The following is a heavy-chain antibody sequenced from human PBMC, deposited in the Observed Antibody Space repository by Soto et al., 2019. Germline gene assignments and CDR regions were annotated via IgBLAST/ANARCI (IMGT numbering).Heavy chain of an antibody. J-gene: IGHJ4*02. V-gene: IGHV3-23*01. CDR2: ISGSGGST. CDR3: AKDGPTDYSSSWLGY. D-gene: IGHD6-13*01. CDR1: GFTFSSNA. Sequence: EVQLLESGGGLVQPGGSLRLSCAASGFTFSSNAMSWVRQAPGKGLEWVSGISGSGGSTYYADSVKGRFTISRDNSKNTLYLQVNSLRAEDTAVYYCAKDGPTDYSSSWLGYWGQGTLVTVSS.